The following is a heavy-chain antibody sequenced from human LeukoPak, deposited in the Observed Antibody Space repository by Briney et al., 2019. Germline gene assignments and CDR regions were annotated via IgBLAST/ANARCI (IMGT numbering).Heavy chain of an antibody. J-gene: IGHJ4*02. CDR3: AKGGYYASSGYYGC. V-gene: IGHV3-23*01. CDR1: GFTLRTSA. Sequence: RGSLRLSPAASGFTLRTSAMSSVRQAPGKGVGWGSAISGGGGITYYTDTAKGRFTTSRENTQKTLYLHINSPRAEETAVYYCAKGGYYASSGYYGCWGQGTLVTVSS. CDR2: ISGGGGIT. D-gene: IGHD3-22*01.